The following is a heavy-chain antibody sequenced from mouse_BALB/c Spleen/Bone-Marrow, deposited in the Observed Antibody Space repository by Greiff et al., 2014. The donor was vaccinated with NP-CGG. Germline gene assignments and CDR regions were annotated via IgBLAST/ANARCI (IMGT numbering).Heavy chain of an antibody. CDR1: GFTFSNYG. V-gene: IGHV5-9-2*01. J-gene: IGHJ3*01. CDR3: ARHAYYCQREVSFVY. Sequence: DVMLVESGGGLVKSGGSLKLSCAASGFTFSNYGMSWVRQTPEKRLEWVATISGGGSYTFYSDSVKGRFTISRDKAKNTLYLQLSTLRSEDTGLYYCARHAYYCQREVSFVYWGQGTLLSVSA. D-gene: IGHD2-10*01. CDR2: ISGGGSYT.